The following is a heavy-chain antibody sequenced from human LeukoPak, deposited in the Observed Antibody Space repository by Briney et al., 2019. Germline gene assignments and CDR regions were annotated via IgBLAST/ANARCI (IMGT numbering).Heavy chain of an antibody. J-gene: IGHJ5*02. CDR3: PKDRVEGTYGDHGQRPPDP. V-gene: IGHV3-30*02. Sequence: GGSLRLSCAASGFTFSSYGMHWVRQAPGKGLEWVAFIRYDGSNKYYADSVKGRFTISRDNSKNTLYLQMNSLRAEDTTVDYCPKDRVEGTYGDHGQRPPDPWGQGTLVTVYS. D-gene: IGHD2-8*01. CDR2: IRYDGSNK. CDR1: GFTFSSYG.